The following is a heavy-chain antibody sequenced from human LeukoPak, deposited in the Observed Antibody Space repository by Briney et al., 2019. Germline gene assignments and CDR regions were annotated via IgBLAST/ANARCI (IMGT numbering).Heavy chain of an antibody. D-gene: IGHD2-8*01. CDR1: GGSFSGYY. V-gene: IGHV4-34*01. CDR3: ARVGCTNGVCYDGYFDY. J-gene: IGHJ4*02. CDR2: INHSGST. Sequence: SETLSLTCAVYGGSFSGYYWSWIRQPPGKGLEWIGEINHSGSTNYNPSLKSRVTISVDTSKNQFSLKLTSVTAADTAVYYCARVGCTNGVCYDGYFDYWGQGTLVTVSS.